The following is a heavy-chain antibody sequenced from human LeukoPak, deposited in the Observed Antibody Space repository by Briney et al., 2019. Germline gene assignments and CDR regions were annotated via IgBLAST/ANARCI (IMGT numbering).Heavy chain of an antibody. Sequence: GGSLRLSCAASGFTFSSYEMNWVRQAPGKGLEWVSSISSGSTYIYYADSVKGRFTISRDNAKNSLYLQMNSLRAEDTAVYYCARAAGDYVGRFDYWGQGTLVTVSS. J-gene: IGHJ4*02. CDR3: ARAAGDYVGRFDY. D-gene: IGHD4-17*01. V-gene: IGHV3-21*01. CDR2: ISSGSTYI. CDR1: GFTFSSYE.